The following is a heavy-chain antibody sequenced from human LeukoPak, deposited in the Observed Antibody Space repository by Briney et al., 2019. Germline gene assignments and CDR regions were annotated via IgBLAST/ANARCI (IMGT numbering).Heavy chain of an antibody. CDR1: GFTFSSYA. CDR3: AAGIVGATDDY. CDR2: ISSNGGST. V-gene: IGHV3-64*01. Sequence: GGSLRLSCAASGFTFSSYAMHWVRRAPGKGLEYVSAISSNGGSTYYANSVKGRFTISRDNSKNTLYLQMGSLRAEDMAVYYCAAGIVGATDDYWGQGTLVTVSS. J-gene: IGHJ4*02. D-gene: IGHD1-26*01.